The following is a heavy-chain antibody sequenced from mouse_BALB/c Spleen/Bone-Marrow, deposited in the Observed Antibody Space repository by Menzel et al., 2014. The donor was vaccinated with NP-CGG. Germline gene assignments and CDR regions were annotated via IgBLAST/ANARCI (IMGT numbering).Heavy chain of an antibody. D-gene: IGHD4-1*01. J-gene: IGHJ2*01. CDR3: AREANWNFDY. V-gene: IGHV1S56*01. Sequence: QVQLQQSGPELVKPGASVRISCKAAGYAFTSYYIHWVKQRPGQGLEWIGWIYPGNVNTKYNEEFKGKATLTADKSSSTAYFLLSSLTSEDSAVYFCAREANWNFDYWGQGTTLTVSS. CDR1: GYAFTSYY. CDR2: IYPGNVNT.